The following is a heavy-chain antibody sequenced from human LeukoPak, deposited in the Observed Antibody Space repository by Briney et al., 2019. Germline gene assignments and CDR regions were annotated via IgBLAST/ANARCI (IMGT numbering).Heavy chain of an antibody. J-gene: IGHJ4*02. CDR1: GYSFTSYW. V-gene: IGHV5-51*01. D-gene: IGHD2-15*01. CDR3: ARIECSGGSCYSVDY. Sequence: GESLKISCKGSGYSFTSYWIGWGRQMPGKGLEWMGIIYPGDSDTSYSPSFQGQVTISADESISTAYLQWSSLQASETAMYYCARIECSGGSCYSVDYWVQGTLVTVSS. CDR2: IYPGDSDT.